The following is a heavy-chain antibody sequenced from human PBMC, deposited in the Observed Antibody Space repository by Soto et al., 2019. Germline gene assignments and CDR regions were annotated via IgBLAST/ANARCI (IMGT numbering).Heavy chain of an antibody. J-gene: IGHJ4*02. V-gene: IGHV2-5*02. CDR1: GFSLSTSAVG. CDR2: IYGDDDK. Sequence: QITLKESGPTLVKPTQTLTLTCTFSGFSLSTSAVGVGWIRQAPGKALEWLTVIYGDDDKRSSPSLRSRLTITKDTSKNQVVLTMTNRDPVDPAKYYCAHRHRDSAGLFDYWGQGTLVTVSS. CDR3: AHRHRDSAGLFDY.